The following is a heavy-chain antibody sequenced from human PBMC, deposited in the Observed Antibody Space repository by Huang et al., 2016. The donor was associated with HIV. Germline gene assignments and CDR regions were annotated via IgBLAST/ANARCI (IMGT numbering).Heavy chain of an antibody. J-gene: IGHJ3*01. CDR2: IREGSGQK. Sequence: EVQLVESGGGLVQPGGSLRLSGVASEFSFSTYWMLGLRQVAGKGLEWVASIREGSGQKDYLDAVQCRFIISIDNPKNSLYLQMNNVRAEDAGVYYCACDPFIKAFDLWGQGTLVTVSS. CDR1: EFSFSTYW. CDR3: ACDPFIKAFDL. V-gene: IGHV3-7*01.